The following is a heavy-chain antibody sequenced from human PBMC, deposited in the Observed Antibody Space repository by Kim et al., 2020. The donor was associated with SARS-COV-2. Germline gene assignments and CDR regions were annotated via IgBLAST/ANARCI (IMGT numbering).Heavy chain of an antibody. CDR1: GGSISSSGDY. CDR3: ARHLSDYYDSRAYYISHYFDS. Sequence: SETLSLICTVSGGSISSSGDYWGWIRQPPGKGLEWIGTSYFGGSTYYNPSLKTRVSISVDTSKNHFSLRLTSVTAADTAVYYCARHLSDYYDSRAYYISHYFDSWGQGTLVTVSS. CDR2: SYFGGST. J-gene: IGHJ4*02. V-gene: IGHV4-39*01. D-gene: IGHD3-22*01.